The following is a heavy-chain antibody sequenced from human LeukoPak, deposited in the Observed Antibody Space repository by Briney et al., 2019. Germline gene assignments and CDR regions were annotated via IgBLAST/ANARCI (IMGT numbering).Heavy chain of an antibody. J-gene: IGHJ4*02. V-gene: IGHV3-11*01. CDR1: GFTFSEYY. D-gene: IGHD6-13*01. Sequence: GGSLRLSCAASGFTFSEYYMSWIPQAPGKGLEWVAYITSSGSTSYYSDSVRGRFTISKDNTRNSLFLQMNSLRGEDTAVYYCARGDSSPVFFDFWGQGTRVTVSS. CDR2: ITSSGSTS. CDR3: ARGDSSPVFFDF.